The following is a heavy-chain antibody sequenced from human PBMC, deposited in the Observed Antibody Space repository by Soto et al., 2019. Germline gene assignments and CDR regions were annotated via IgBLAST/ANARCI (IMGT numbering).Heavy chain of an antibody. J-gene: IGHJ6*02. CDR1: GYTFTSYY. V-gene: IGHV1-46*03. CDR2: INPSGGST. D-gene: IGHD6-13*01. Sequence: ASVKVSCKASGYTFTSYYMHWVRQAPGQGLEWMGIINPSGGSTTYAQRFQGRVTMTRDTSTSTVYMELSSLRSEDTAVYYCARVSSSSSYFYYYGMDVWGQGTTVTVSS. CDR3: ARVSSSSSYFYYYGMDV.